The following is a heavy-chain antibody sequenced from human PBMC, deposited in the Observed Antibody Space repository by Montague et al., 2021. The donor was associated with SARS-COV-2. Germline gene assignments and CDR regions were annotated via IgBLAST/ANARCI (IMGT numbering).Heavy chain of an antibody. CDR2: ERK. D-gene: IGHD3-3*01. V-gene: IGHV4-59*01. Sequence: ERKKYNPSLKSRVTISVDTSKNQFSLKLSSVTAADTAVYYCARDPWLVMIFSVVTRYGMEVWGQGTMVTVSS. J-gene: IGHJ6*02. CDR3: ARDPWLVMIFSVVTRYGMEV.